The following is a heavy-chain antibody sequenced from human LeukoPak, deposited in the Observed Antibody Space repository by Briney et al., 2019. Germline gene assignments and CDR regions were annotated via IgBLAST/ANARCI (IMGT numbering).Heavy chain of an antibody. V-gene: IGHV4-61*08. CDR1: GGSISSGDYY. CDR3: AREEVVAGTMIVVAPRAFDI. D-gene: IGHD3-22*01. Sequence: SETLSLTCTVSGGSISSGDYYWSWIRQPPGKGLEWIGYIYYSGSTNYNPSLKSRVTISVDTSKNQFSLKLCSVTAADTAVYYCAREEVVAGTMIVVAPRAFDIWGQGTMVTVSS. CDR2: IYYSGST. J-gene: IGHJ3*02.